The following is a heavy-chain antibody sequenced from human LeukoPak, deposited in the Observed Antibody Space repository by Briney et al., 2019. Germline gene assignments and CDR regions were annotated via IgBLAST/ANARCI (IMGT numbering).Heavy chain of an antibody. J-gene: IGHJ6*02. D-gene: IGHD5-18*01. CDR1: GYIFTDGY. CDR2: INPNSGGT. CDR3: ARVFVDTAPGYYGMDV. V-gene: IGHV1-2*06. Sequence: GASVTVSCKASGYIFTDGYVHWVRQAPGQGLEWMGRINPNSGGTNYAQKFQGRVTMTRDTSISTAYMELSRLRSDDTAVYYCARVFVDTAPGYYGMDVWGQGTTVTVSS.